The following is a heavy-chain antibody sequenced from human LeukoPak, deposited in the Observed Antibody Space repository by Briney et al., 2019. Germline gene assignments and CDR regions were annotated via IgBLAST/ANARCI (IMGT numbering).Heavy chain of an antibody. D-gene: IGHD6-13*01. Sequence: TSETLSLTCTVSGGSISSGDYYWSWIRQPPGKGLEWIGYIYYSGSTYYNPSLKSRVTISVDTSKNQFSLKLSSVTAADTAVYYCARGSIAAAGNWFDPWGQGTLVTVSS. CDR1: GGSISSGDYY. CDR2: IYYSGST. V-gene: IGHV4-30-4*01. J-gene: IGHJ5*02. CDR3: ARGSIAAAGNWFDP.